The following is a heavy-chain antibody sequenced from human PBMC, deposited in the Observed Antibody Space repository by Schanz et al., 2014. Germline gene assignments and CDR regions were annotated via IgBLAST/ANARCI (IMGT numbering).Heavy chain of an antibody. Sequence: QVQLVQSGTQVKKPGASVKVSCKASGYTLSAYSLHWVRQAPGQGLEWMGIVNPSVRGTHFARELQGRVTVTSDTTTSTAYMELSSLRSEGTAVYYCARVRYCSGGRGDQDSWFDPWGQGTLVIVSS. CDR2: VNPSVRGT. D-gene: IGHD2-15*01. V-gene: IGHV1-46*01. J-gene: IGHJ5*02. CDR3: ARVRYCSGGRGDQDSWFDP. CDR1: GYTLSAYS.